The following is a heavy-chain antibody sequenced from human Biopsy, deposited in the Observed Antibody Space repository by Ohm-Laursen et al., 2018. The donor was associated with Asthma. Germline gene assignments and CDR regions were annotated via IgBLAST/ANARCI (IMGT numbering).Heavy chain of an antibody. J-gene: IGHJ3*01. CDR1: GYTFIHSA. V-gene: IGHV1-3*01. CDR3: ARTYYDFLTGQVNDAFAL. D-gene: IGHD3-9*01. CDR2: INAGDGNT. Sequence: ASVKVSCKASGYTFIHSAIHWVRQAPGQRLEWMGWINAGDGNTKYSQKFQGRVTITRDTSASTAYMELRSLRSEDTAMYYCARTYYDFLTGQVNDAFALWGQGTMVTVSS.